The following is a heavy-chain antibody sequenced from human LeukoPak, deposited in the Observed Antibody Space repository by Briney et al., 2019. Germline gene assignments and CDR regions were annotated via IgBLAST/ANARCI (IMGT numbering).Heavy chain of an antibody. CDR2: IYPGDSDT. Sequence: GESLKISCKGSGYSFTSYWLGWVRQMPGKGLEWMGIIYPGDSDTRYSPSFQGQVTISADKSISTAYLQWSSLKASDTAMYYCARGGDFWSGYYNWYFDYWGQGTLVTVSS. CDR1: GYSFTSYW. J-gene: IGHJ4*02. D-gene: IGHD3-3*01. CDR3: ARGGDFWSGYYNWYFDY. V-gene: IGHV5-51*01.